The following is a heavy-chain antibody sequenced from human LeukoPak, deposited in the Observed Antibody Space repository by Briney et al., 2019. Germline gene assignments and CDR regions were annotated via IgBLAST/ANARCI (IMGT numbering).Heavy chain of an antibody. Sequence: PSETLSLTCAVYGGSFSGYYWSWIRQPPGKGLEWIGEINHSGSTNYNPSLKSRVTISVDTSKNQFSLKLSSVTAADTAVYYCARGNSNYGGMDVWGQGTTVTVSS. CDR2: INHSGST. CDR1: GGSFSGYY. V-gene: IGHV4-34*01. D-gene: IGHD4-4*01. J-gene: IGHJ6*02. CDR3: ARGNSNYGGMDV.